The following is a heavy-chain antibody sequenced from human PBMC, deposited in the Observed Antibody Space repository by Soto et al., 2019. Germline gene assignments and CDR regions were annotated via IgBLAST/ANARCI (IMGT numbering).Heavy chain of an antibody. CDR3: ARGQLRRSLAAAGKHYYYYYMDV. V-gene: IGHV1-8*01. J-gene: IGHJ6*03. Sequence: ASVKVSCKASGYTFTSYDINWVRQATGQGLEWMGWMNPNSGNTGYAQKFQGRFTMTRKTSISTAYMELSSLRSEDTAVYYCARGQLRRSLAAAGKHYYYYYMDVWGKGTTVTVSS. D-gene: IGHD6-13*01. CDR2: MNPNSGNT. CDR1: GYTFTSYD.